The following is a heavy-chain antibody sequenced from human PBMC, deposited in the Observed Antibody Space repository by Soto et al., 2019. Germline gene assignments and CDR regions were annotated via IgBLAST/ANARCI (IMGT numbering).Heavy chain of an antibody. CDR1: GGSISTGHYY. V-gene: IGHV4-39*01. J-gene: IGHJ3*01. CDR3: ARSSAQAYAF. Sequence: QLQLQESGPGLVKPSETLSLTCTVSGGSISTGHYYWGWIRQPPGKGLEWIGSIFYTGSTYHNPSLKSRVTISVDTSTNQFSLKLNSVTAADTAVYYCARSSAQAYAFWGQGTMVTVSS. CDR2: IFYTGST. D-gene: IGHD2-2*01.